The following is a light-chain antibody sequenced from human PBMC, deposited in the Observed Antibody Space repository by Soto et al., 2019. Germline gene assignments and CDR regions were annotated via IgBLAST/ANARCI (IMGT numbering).Light chain of an antibody. CDR2: EVS. V-gene: IGLV2-14*01. J-gene: IGLJ1*01. Sequence: QSALAQPASLSGSPGQAITISCPGTSSDVGGYNYVSWSQQHPGKAPQLMIYEVSNRPSGVSYRFSGSKSGNTASLTISGLQAEDEADYYCSSFSSDTTLFVFGGGTRVT. CDR1: SSDVGGYNY. CDR3: SSFSSDTTLFV.